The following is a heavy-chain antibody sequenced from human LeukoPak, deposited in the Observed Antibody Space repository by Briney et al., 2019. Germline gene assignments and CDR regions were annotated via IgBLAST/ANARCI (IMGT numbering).Heavy chain of an antibody. CDR3: AKDIVVVPAALEYYYGMDV. CDR1: GFTFSSYG. Sequence: GGSLRLSCAASGFTFSSYGMHWVRQAPGKGLEWVAVISYDGSNKYYADSVKSRFTISRDNSKNTMYLQMNSLRAEDTAVYYCAKDIVVVPAALEYYYGMDVWGQGTTVTVSS. D-gene: IGHD2-2*01. J-gene: IGHJ6*02. CDR2: ISYDGSNK. V-gene: IGHV3-30*18.